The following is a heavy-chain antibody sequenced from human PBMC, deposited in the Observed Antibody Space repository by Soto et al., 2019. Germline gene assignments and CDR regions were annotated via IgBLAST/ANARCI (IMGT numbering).Heavy chain of an antibody. CDR3: ARIGELSYYYYGMDV. V-gene: IGHV4-31*03. Sequence: TLSLTCSVSGGSIGSGGYYWSWIRQHPGKGLEWIGYIYYSGSTYYNPSLKSRVTISVDTSKNQFSLKLSSVTAADTAVYYCARIGELSYYYYGMDVRGQGTTVTVSS. CDR2: IYYSGST. CDR1: GGSIGSGGYY. D-gene: IGHD3-10*01. J-gene: IGHJ6*02.